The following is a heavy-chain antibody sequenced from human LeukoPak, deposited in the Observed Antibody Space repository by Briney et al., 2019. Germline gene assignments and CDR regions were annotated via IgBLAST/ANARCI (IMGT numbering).Heavy chain of an antibody. J-gene: IGHJ4*02. CDR3: ASIAVAGTGN. Sequence: PGGSLRLSCAASGFTFSSYAMHWVRQAPGKGLEWVVVISYDGSNKYYADSVKGRFTISRDNSKNTLYLQMNSLRAEDTAVYYCASIAVAGTGNWGQGTLVTVSS. CDR1: GFTFSSYA. D-gene: IGHD6-19*01. V-gene: IGHV3-30-3*01. CDR2: ISYDGSNK.